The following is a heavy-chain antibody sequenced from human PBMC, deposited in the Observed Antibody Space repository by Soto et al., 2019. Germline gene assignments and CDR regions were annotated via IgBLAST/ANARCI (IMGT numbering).Heavy chain of an antibody. CDR3: ARGSLRFLDYYYYYMDV. D-gene: IGHD3-3*01. CDR1: GYTFTSYD. J-gene: IGHJ6*03. V-gene: IGHV1-8*01. Sequence: QVQLVRSGAEVKKPGASVKVSCKASGYTFTSYDINWVRQATGQGLEWMGWMNPNSGNTGYAQKFQGRVTMTRNTSISTAYMELSSLRSEDTAVYYCARGSLRFLDYYYYYMDVWGKGTTVTVSS. CDR2: MNPNSGNT.